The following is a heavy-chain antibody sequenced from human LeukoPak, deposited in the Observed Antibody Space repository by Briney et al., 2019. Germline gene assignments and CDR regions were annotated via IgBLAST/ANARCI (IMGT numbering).Heavy chain of an antibody. CDR1: GFSLGTSGVG. J-gene: IGHJ6*03. Sequence: SGPTLVKPTQTLTLTCTFSGFSLGTSGVGVGWIRQPPGKDLEWIGFIAYTGSTNYNPSLKSRVTMSVDTSKNQFSLKLSSVTAADTAVYYCARDNGSGYTKGYEHYDYFLDVWGKGTTVTVSS. CDR3: ARDNGSGYTKGYEHYDYFLDV. V-gene: IGHV4-61*08. CDR2: IAYTGST. D-gene: IGHD3-3*02.